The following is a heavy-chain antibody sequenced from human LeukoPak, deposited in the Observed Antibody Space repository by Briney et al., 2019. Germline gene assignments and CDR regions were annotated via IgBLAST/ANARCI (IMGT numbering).Heavy chain of an antibody. V-gene: IGHV1-69*04. CDR2: IIPILGIV. Sequence: ASVKVSCKASGGIFRGYTISWVRQAPGQGLEWMGRIIPILGIVKYAQKFQGRVTITADKSTSTAYMELSSLRSEDTAVYYCGRELYCTNGACYGIDHWGQGTLVTVSS. CDR1: GGIFRGYT. CDR3: GRELYCTNGACYGIDH. J-gene: IGHJ4*02. D-gene: IGHD2-8*01.